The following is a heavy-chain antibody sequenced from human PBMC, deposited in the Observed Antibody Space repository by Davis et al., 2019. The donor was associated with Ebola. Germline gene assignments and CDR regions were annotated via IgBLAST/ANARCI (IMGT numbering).Heavy chain of an antibody. V-gene: IGHV5-51*01. Sequence: GESLKISCKASGYIFTTYWIAWVRQVPGKGLEWMGIIYPGDFETRYSPSFQGRVTISADESISTAYLQWSSLEASDTAMYYCARGRSPYWYFDLWGRGTQVTVSS. J-gene: IGHJ2*01. CDR3: ARGRSPYWYFDL. CDR2: IYPGDFET. CDR1: GYIFTTYW. D-gene: IGHD1-26*01.